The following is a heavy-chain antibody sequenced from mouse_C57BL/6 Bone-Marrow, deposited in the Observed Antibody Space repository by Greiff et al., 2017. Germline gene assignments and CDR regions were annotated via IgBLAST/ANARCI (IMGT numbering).Heavy chain of an antibody. D-gene: IGHD1-1*01. CDR2: ILPGSGST. J-gene: IGHJ1*03. Sequence: QVQLKQSGAELMKPGASVKLSCKATGYTFTGYWIEWVKQRPGHGLEWIGEILPGSGSTNYNEKFKGKATFTADTSSNTAYMQLSSLTTEDSAIYYCARGPLYYYGSSGYFDVWGTGTTVTVSS. CDR3: ARGPLYYYGSSGYFDV. V-gene: IGHV1-9*01. CDR1: GYTFTGYW.